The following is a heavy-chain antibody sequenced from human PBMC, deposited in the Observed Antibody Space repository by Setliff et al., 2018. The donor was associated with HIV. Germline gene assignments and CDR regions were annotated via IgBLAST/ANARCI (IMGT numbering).Heavy chain of an antibody. Sequence: SETLSLTCTVSGGSVSSHYWSWIRQAPGKGLEWIASIYYNGITNYNPSLKSRVIISVDTSKNQFSLKLSSVTAADTAVYYCARAGYHGSISYWEYFHYWGQGTLVTVSS. CDR1: GGSVSSHY. J-gene: IGHJ1*01. D-gene: IGHD3-22*01. V-gene: IGHV4-59*02. CDR2: IYYNGIT. CDR3: ARAGYHGSISYWEYFHY.